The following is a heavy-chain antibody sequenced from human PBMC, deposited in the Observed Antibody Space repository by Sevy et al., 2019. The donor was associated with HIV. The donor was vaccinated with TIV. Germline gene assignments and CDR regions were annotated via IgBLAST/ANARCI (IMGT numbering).Heavy chain of an antibody. J-gene: IGHJ4*02. Sequence: GGSLRLSCAASGFTFSSYSMNWVRQAPGKGLEWVSSISGSSNYIYYAESLKGRFIISRDNAKNTLYLQMNSLRADDTAVYDGATGPPDGSYDYFDYWAQGTLVTVSS. CDR1: GFTFSSYS. D-gene: IGHD1-26*01. CDR2: ISGSSNYI. CDR3: ATGPPDGSYDYFDY. V-gene: IGHV3-21*06.